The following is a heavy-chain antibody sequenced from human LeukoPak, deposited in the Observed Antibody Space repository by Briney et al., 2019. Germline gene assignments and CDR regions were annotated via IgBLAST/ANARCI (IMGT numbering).Heavy chain of an antibody. CDR2: ISGSAGST. V-gene: IGHV3-23*01. CDR1: GFTFSSYA. Sequence: GGSLRLSCAASGFTFSSYAMSWVRQAPGKGLEWVSAISGSAGSTYYADSVKGRFTISRDNSKNTLYLQMNSLRAEDTAVYYCAKGSRKTTVTDFDCWGQGTLVTVSS. CDR3: AKGSRKTTVTDFDC. J-gene: IGHJ4*02. D-gene: IGHD4-17*01.